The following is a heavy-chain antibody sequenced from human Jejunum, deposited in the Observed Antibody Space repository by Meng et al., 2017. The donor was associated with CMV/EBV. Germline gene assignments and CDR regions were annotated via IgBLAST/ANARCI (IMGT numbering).Heavy chain of an antibody. J-gene: IGHJ3*02. CDR1: TFSSYA. Sequence: TFSSYAMNWVRQAPGKGLEWVSSISGGGVTPYYADSVKGRFTISRDNSKNTLYLQMNSLRAEDTAVYYCAKKGSPIAVSQVDAFEIWGQGTMVTVSS. CDR3: AKKGSPIAVSQVDAFEI. D-gene: IGHD6-19*01. V-gene: IGHV3-23*01. CDR2: ISGGGVTP.